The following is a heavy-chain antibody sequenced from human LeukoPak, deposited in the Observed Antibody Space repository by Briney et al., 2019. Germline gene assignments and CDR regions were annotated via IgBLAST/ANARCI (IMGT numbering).Heavy chain of an antibody. D-gene: IGHD6-19*01. CDR3: ARAGWYGADAFDI. CDR2: IYTSGST. CDR1: GGSISSGSYY. Sequence: SETLSLTCTVSGGSISSGSYYWSWIRQPAGKGLEWIGRIYTSGSTNYNPSLKSRVTISVDTSKNQFSLKLSSATAADTAVYYCARAGWYGADAFDIWGQGTMVTVSS. V-gene: IGHV4-61*02. J-gene: IGHJ3*02.